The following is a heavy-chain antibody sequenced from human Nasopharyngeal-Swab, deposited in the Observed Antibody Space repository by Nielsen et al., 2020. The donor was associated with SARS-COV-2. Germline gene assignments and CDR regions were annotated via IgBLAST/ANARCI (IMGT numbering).Heavy chain of an antibody. D-gene: IGHD2-2*01. J-gene: IGHJ6*02. CDR1: GGSFSGYY. CDR2: INHSGST. CDR3: ARGRCSSTSCRGCSGGSCYYGMDV. V-gene: IGHV4-34*01. Sequence: SETLSLTCAVYGGSFSGYYWSWIRQPPGKGLEWIGEINHSGSTNYNSSLKSRVTISVDTSKNQFSLKLSSATAADTAVYYCARGRCSSTSCRGCSGGSCYYGMDVWGQGTTVTVSS.